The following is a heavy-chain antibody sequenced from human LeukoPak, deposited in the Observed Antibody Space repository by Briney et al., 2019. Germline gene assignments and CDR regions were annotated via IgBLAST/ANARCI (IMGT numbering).Heavy chain of an antibody. D-gene: IGHD6-13*01. CDR3: AKDLAAAGALDY. CDR1: GFTFSSYG. Sequence: GGSLRLSCAASGFTFSSYGMHWVRQAPAKGLEWVAVIWYDGSNKYYADSVKGRFTISRDNSKNTLYLQMNSLRAEDTAVYYCAKDLAAAGALDYWGQGTLVTVSS. CDR2: IWYDGSNK. J-gene: IGHJ4*02. V-gene: IGHV3-33*06.